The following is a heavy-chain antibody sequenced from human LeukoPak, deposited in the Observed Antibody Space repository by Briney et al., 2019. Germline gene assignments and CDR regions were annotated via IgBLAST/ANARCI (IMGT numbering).Heavy chain of an antibody. CDR3: ARDPTGVGEGTYSRGYYHVLDY. Sequence: PGGSLRLSCAASGFTFSSYGMHWVRQAPGNGLEWVAVISYDGSNKYYADSVKGRFTISRDNSKNTLYLQMNSLRAEDTAVYYCARDPTGVGEGTYSRGYYHVLDYWGQGTLVTVSS. V-gene: IGHV3-30*19. CDR1: GFTFSSYG. J-gene: IGHJ4*02. D-gene: IGHD3-22*01. CDR2: ISYDGSNK.